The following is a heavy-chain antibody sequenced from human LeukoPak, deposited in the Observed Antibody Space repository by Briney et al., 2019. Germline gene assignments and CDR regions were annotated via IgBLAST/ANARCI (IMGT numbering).Heavy chain of an antibody. J-gene: IGHJ3*02. CDR3: ARGYCSSTSCYTSAFDI. V-gene: IGHV1-8*01. Sequence: ASVKVSCKASGYTFTSYDINWVRRTTGQGLEWMGWMNPNSGNTGYAQKFQGRVTITRNTSISTAYMELSSLRSEDTAVYYCARGYCSSTSCYTSAFDIWGQGTMVTVSS. CDR2: MNPNSGNT. CDR1: GYTFTSYD. D-gene: IGHD2-2*02.